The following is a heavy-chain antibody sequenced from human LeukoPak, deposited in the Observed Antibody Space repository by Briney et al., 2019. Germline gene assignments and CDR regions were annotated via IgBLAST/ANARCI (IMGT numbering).Heavy chain of an antibody. V-gene: IGHV1-8*01. J-gene: IGHJ6*02. Sequence: ASVKVSCKASGYTFTTYDINWVRQAPGQGLEWMGWMSPSSGNRGYAQKFQGRVTTTRDTSVSTAYMELSSLRSDDTAVYYCARGYYYYGLDVWGQGTTVTVSS. CDR3: ARGYYYYGLDV. CDR2: MSPSSGNR. CDR1: GYTFTTYD.